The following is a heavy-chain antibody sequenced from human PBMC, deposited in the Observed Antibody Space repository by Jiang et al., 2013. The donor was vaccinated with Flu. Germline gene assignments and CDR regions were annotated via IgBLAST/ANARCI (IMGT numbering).Heavy chain of an antibody. CDR2: INPNSGGT. V-gene: IGHV1-2*02. Sequence: GAEVKKPGASVKVSCKASGYTFTGYYMHWVRQAPGQGLEWMGWINPNSGGTNYAQKFQGRVTMTRDTSISTAYMELSRLRSDGTAVYYCALEDRYYYDSSGYSFDYWGQGTLVTVSS. J-gene: IGHJ4*02. CDR3: ALEDRYYYDSSGYSFDY. D-gene: IGHD3-22*01. CDR1: GYTFTGYY.